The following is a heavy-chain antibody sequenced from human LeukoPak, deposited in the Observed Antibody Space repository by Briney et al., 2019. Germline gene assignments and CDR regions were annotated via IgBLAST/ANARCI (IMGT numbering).Heavy chain of an antibody. D-gene: IGHD2-2*02. Sequence: PGGSLRLSCAASGFTFNSYWMSWVRQAPGKGLEWVANIKEDGNEKYYVESVKGRFTISRDNANSSLYLQMNSLRAEDTAVYYCARAQSIVVVPAAIPSDYWGQGTLVVVSS. J-gene: IGHJ4*02. CDR2: IKEDGNEK. CDR3: ARAQSIVVVPAAIPSDY. CDR1: GFTFNSYW. V-gene: IGHV3-7*01.